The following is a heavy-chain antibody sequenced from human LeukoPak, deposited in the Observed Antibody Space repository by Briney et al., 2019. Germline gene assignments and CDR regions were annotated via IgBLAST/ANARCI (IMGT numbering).Heavy chain of an antibody. CDR1: GYTFTSNY. CDR2: IYPRDGST. J-gene: IGHJ4*02. Sequence: ASVKVSCKASGYTFTSNYIHWVRQAPGQGLEWMGMIYPRDGSTSYAQKFQGRVTVTRDTSTSTVHMELSGLRSEDTAVYYCARDQEGFDYWGQRTLVTVSS. V-gene: IGHV1-46*01. CDR3: ARDQEGFDY.